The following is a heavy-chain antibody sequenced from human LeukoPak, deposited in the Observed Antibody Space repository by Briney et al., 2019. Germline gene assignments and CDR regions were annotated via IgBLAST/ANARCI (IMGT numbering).Heavy chain of an antibody. CDR2: VYYSGST. D-gene: IGHD3-3*01. CDR1: GGSISSGGYS. V-gene: IGHV4-30-4*07. Sequence: PSETLSLTCAVSGGSISSGGYSWTWIRQPPGKGLECVGHVYYSGSTYYNPSLKSRVTISLDTSKNQFSLKLSSVTAADTAVYYCAGSGSGDYWGQGTLVTVSS. J-gene: IGHJ4*02. CDR3: AGSGSGDY.